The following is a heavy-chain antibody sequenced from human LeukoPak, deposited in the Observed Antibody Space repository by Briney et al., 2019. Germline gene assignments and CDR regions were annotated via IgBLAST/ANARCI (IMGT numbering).Heavy chain of an antibody. Sequence: GASVKVSCKASGGTFSSYAISWVRQAPGQGLEWMGRIIPILGIANYAQKFQGRVTITADKSTSTAYMELSSLRSEDTAVYYCARQGANYYDSSGYYDWGQGILVTVSS. CDR2: IIPILGIA. CDR1: GGTFSSYA. CDR3: ARQGANYYDSSGYYD. J-gene: IGHJ4*02. D-gene: IGHD3-22*01. V-gene: IGHV1-69*04.